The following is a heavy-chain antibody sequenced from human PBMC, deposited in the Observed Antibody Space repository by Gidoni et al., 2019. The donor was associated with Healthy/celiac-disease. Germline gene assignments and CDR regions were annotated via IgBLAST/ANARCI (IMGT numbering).Heavy chain of an antibody. D-gene: IGHD4-4*01. CDR3: AKASRLFTVTPAIYDAFDI. CDR2: ISGSGGST. V-gene: IGHV3-23*01. J-gene: IGHJ3*02. CDR1: GFPFRSYA. Sequence: EVHLLESGGGLVQPGGSLRLSCASSGFPFRSYAMRWVRQAPGKGLEGGSAISGSGGSTYYGDSVKGRFTISRENSKNTLYLQMNSLRAEDTAVYYCAKASRLFTVTPAIYDAFDIWGQGTMVTVSS.